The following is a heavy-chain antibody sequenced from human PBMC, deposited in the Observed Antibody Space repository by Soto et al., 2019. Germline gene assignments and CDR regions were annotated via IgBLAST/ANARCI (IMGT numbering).Heavy chain of an antibody. CDR2: ISHDGSRE. J-gene: IGHJ4*02. CDR1: GFIFSSYG. Sequence: QVQLVESGGGVVQPGRSLRLSCAASGFIFSSYGMHWVRQAPGKGLEWVAVISHDGSRENYVDSVKGRFTISRDNSKNTQYLQMNSLRAEDTAVYYCANDTYYYSCTGYYVFDYWGQGTLVTVSS. CDR3: ANDTYYYSCTGYYVFDY. V-gene: IGHV3-30*18. D-gene: IGHD3-22*01.